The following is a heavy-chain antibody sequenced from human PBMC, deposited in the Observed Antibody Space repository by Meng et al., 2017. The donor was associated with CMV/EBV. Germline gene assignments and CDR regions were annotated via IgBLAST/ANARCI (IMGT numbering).Heavy chain of an antibody. J-gene: IGHJ6*02. V-gene: IGHV4-59*01. D-gene: IGHD3-10*01. CDR2: IYYSGST. CDR3: ARDYYYGSGHKDYYGMDV. CDR1: GGSISSYY. Sequence: SETLSLTCTVSGGSISSYYWSWIRQPPGKGLEWIGYIYYSGSTNYNPSLKSRVTISVDTSKNQFSLKLSSVTAADTAVYYCARDYYYGSGHKDYYGMDVWGQGTTVTVSS.